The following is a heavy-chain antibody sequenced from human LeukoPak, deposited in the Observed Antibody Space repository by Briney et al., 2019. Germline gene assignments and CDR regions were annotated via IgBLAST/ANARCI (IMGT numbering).Heavy chain of an antibody. CDR3: ARGIGVGATTLYYFDY. Sequence: GGSLRLSCAASGFTFSSYGMHWVHQAPGKGLEWVAFIRYDGSNKYYADSVKGRFTISRDNAKNSLYLQMNSLRAEDTAVYYCARGIGVGATTLYYFDYWGQGTLVTVSS. J-gene: IGHJ4*02. D-gene: IGHD1-26*01. V-gene: IGHV3-30*02. CDR1: GFTFSSYG. CDR2: IRYDGSNK.